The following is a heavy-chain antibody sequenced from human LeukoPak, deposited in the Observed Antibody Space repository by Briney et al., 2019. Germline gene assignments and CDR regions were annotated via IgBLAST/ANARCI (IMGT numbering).Heavy chain of an antibody. V-gene: IGHV3-23*01. CDR1: GFTFSNYA. CDR2: ISGSGAGT. J-gene: IGHJ4*02. D-gene: IGHD6-13*01. Sequence: PGGSLRLSCAASGFTFSNYAMSWVRESPGKGLEWVSTISGSGAGTYYADSVKGRFTIYGDNSKNTLYLQMHSLRAEDTAVYYCVTNTSGWSFDYWGKGTLVTVSS. CDR3: VTNTSGWSFDY.